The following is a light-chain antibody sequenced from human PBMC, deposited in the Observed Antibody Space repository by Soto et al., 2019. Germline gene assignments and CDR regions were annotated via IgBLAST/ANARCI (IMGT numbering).Light chain of an antibody. V-gene: IGLV2-14*03. CDR2: DVS. J-gene: IGLJ3*02. CDR1: SSDVGAYNY. CDR3: SSYTSSRTRV. Sequence: QSVLNQPASVSGSPGQSITISCTGTSSDVGAYNYVAWYQHHPGKAPKLMIYDVSNRPSGVSKRFSASKSGNTASLTSSGLQAEHEADYYCSSYTSSRTRVFGGGTKLTVL.